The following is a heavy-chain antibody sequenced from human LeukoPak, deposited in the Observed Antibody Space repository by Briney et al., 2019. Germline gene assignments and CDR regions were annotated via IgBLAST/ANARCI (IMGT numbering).Heavy chain of an antibody. J-gene: IGHJ5*02. CDR2: INHSGST. CDR3: ARQEMRGYSSKGFDP. D-gene: IGHD5-18*01. CDR1: GGSFSNYY. Sequence: SETLSLTCAVYGGSFSNYYWTWIRQPPGKGLEWIGEINHSGSTNYNPSLKSRVTISVDTSKNQFSLKLSSVTAADTAVYYCARQEMRGYSSKGFDPWGQGTLVTVSS. V-gene: IGHV4-34*01.